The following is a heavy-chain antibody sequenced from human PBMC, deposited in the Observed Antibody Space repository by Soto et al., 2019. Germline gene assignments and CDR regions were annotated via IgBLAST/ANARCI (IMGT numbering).Heavy chain of an antibody. CDR2: IYPGDSDT. J-gene: IGHJ5*02. CDR1: GYSFTSYW. Sequence: PXDSLTISGKGSGYSFTSYWIGLVRQMSGKGLEWMGIIYPGDSDTRYSPSFQGQVTISADKSISTAYLQWSSLKASDTAMYYCARHCYYDSSGYYNYDDWFDPWGQGTLVTVSS. D-gene: IGHD3-22*01. CDR3: ARHCYYDSSGYYNYDDWFDP. V-gene: IGHV5-51*01.